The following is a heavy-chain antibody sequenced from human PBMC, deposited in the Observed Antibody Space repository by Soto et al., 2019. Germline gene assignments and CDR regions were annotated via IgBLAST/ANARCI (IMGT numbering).Heavy chain of an antibody. Sequence: QVQLQAPGPGLVKPSETLSLTCTVSGGSISSYYWSWIRQPPGKGLEWIGYIYYSGSTNYNPSLKSRVTISVDTSKNQFSLKLSSVTAADTALYYCARTYGRNFDYWGQGTLVTVSS. V-gene: IGHV4-59*01. D-gene: IGHD3-10*01. J-gene: IGHJ4*02. CDR1: GGSISSYY. CDR2: IYYSGST. CDR3: ARTYGRNFDY.